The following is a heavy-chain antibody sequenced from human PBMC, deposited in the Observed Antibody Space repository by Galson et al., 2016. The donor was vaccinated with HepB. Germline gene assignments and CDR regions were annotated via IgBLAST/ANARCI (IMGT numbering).Heavy chain of an antibody. D-gene: IGHD2-2*01. CDR2: VFYDDSRK. J-gene: IGHJ2*01. CDR1: GFLFCDYG. Sequence: SLRLSCAASGFLFCDYGMHWVRQAPGKGLEWVAVVFYDDSRKYYADFVKGRFSISRDNSKSSLYLDMSSLRAEDTAVYYCVRDISSSHFDLWGLGTLVTVTS. CDR3: VRDISSSHFDL. V-gene: IGHV3-33*01.